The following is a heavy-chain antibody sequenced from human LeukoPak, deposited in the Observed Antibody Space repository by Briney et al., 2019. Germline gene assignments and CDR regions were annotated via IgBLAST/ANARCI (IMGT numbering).Heavy chain of an antibody. V-gene: IGHV3-23*01. CDR2: ISNNGGYT. CDR3: AKQLGYCSDGSCYFPY. J-gene: IGHJ4*02. Sequence: GGSLRLSCAASGFTFSSSAMSWVRQAPGKGLEWVSAISNNGGYTYYADSVQGRFTISRDDSKSTLCLQMNSLRAEDTAVYYCAKQLGYCSDGSCYFPYWGQGTLATVSS. CDR1: GFTFSSSA. D-gene: IGHD2-15*01.